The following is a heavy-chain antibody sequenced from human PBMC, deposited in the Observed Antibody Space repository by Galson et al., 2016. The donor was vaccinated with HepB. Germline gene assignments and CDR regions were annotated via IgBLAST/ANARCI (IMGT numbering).Heavy chain of an antibody. D-gene: IGHD3-22*01. CDR1: GVIVGSDY. Sequence: SLRLPCAASGVIVGSDYMTWVGQAPGKGLEWVSIIYISGSTYYADSVKGRFTISRDNSKHTLYLQMNSLRAEDTAVYYCARQAYYDSSGYYYPLGYWGQGTLVTVAS. V-gene: IGHV3-53*01. CDR2: IYISGST. CDR3: ARQAYYDSSGYYYPLGY. J-gene: IGHJ4*02.